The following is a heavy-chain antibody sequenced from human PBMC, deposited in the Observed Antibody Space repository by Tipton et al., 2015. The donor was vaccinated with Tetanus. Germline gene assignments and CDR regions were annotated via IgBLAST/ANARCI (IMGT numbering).Heavy chain of an antibody. CDR2: IIPSLDTV. CDR3: AREQGYFDY. CDR1: GGSFRNYA. Sequence: QSGPEVKKPGSSVTVSCKVSGGSFRNYAITWVRQAPGQGLEWMGRIIPSLDTVDYSPKLQGRVTVTADKSTTTAYMELNSLRSDDTALYFCAREQGYFDYWGQGSLVTVSS. J-gene: IGHJ4*02. V-gene: IGHV1-69*04.